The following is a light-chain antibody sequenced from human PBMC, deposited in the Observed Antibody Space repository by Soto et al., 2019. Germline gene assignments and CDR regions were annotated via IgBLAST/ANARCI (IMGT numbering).Light chain of an antibody. V-gene: IGKV1-39*01. Sequence: DIQMTQSPSSLSASVGDRVTITCRASESIGRHLNWYQQQPGKAPKLLIYAASSLQNGVPSRFRGGGSGTDFTLTISNLQPEDFATYFCQQSYSTLSITFGQGTRLEIK. J-gene: IGKJ5*01. CDR3: QQSYSTLSIT. CDR1: ESIGRH. CDR2: AAS.